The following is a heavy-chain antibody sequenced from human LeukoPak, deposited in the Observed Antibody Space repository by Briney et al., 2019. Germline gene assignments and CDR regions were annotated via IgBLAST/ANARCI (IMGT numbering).Heavy chain of an antibody. D-gene: IGHD3-22*01. CDR2: INPSGGST. Sequence: ASVKVSCKASGYTFTSYYMHWVRQAPGQGLEWMGIINPSGGSTSYARKFQGRVTMTRDTSTSTVYMELSSLRSEDTAVYYCARYYDSSGYYYSTPYYFDYWGQGTLVTVSS. J-gene: IGHJ4*02. V-gene: IGHV1-46*01. CDR3: ARYYDSSGYYYSTPYYFDY. CDR1: GYTFTSYY.